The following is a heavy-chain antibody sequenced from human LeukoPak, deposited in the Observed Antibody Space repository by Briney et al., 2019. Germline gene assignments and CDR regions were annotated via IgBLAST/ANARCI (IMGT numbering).Heavy chain of an antibody. J-gene: IGHJ4*02. CDR2: ISYDGSNK. CDR3: AKVKLGYSSGFSPLDY. CDR1: GFTFSSYA. Sequence: GGSLRLSCAASGFTFSSYAMHWVRQAPGKGLEWVAVISYDGSNKYYADSVKGRFTISRDNSKNTLYLQMNSLRAEDTAVYYCAKVKLGYSSGFSPLDYWGQGTLVTVSS. D-gene: IGHD6-19*01. V-gene: IGHV3-30-3*01.